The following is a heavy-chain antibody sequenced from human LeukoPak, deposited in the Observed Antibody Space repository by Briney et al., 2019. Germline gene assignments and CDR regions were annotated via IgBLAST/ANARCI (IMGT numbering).Heavy chain of an antibody. V-gene: IGHV3-48*03. J-gene: IGHJ3*01. CDR1: GFTFSNYE. Sequence: GGSLRLSCAASGFTFSNYEMNWVRQAPGKGLEWLSYITSSGRDIRDAPSVRGRFTISRDNAKNSLHLQMNGLTAEDTANYYCAREKTAAKGDAFDVWGQGTVVTVSS. D-gene: IGHD1-14*01. CDR3: AREKTAAKGDAFDV. CDR2: ITSSGRDI.